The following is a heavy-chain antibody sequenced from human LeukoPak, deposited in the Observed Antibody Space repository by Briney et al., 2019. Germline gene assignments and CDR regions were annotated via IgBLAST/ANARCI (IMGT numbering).Heavy chain of an antibody. Sequence: PGGSLRLSCAASGFTFSSYSMNWVRQAPGKGLEWVSSISSSTSYIYYADSVKGRFTISRDNAKNSLYLQMNSLRAEDTAVYYCAKERGYSYGSLDYYYYMDVWGKGTTVTVSS. CDR1: GFTFSSYS. CDR3: AKERGYSYGSLDYYYYMDV. D-gene: IGHD5-18*01. CDR2: ISSSTSYI. V-gene: IGHV3-21*01. J-gene: IGHJ6*03.